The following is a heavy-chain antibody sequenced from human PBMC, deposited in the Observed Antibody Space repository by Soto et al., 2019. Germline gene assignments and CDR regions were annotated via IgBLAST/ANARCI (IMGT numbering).Heavy chain of an antibody. V-gene: IGHV3-23*01. CDR1: GFPFSTYE. CDR3: VNGGWFDG. Sequence: EVQLLESGGGLIQPGGSLRLSCAASGFPFSTYEMTWARQSPGKGLEWVAFITSSGGPTYYADSVRGRFTISRDNSKNTLYLQMDSLRVEDTARYYCVNGGWFDGWGQGTLVTVSS. J-gene: IGHJ5*02. D-gene: IGHD2-15*01. CDR2: ITSSGGPT.